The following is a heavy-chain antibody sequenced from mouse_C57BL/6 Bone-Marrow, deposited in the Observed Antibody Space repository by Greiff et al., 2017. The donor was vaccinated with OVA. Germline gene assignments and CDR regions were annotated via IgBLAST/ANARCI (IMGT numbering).Heavy chain of an antibody. CDR3: AKGEVLGRGFDY. CDR1: GFSLTSYG. J-gene: IGHJ2*01. V-gene: IGHV2-3*01. Sequence: VQRVESGPGLVAPSQSLSITCTVSGFSLTSYGVSWVRQPPGKGLEWLGVIWGEGSTNYHSALISRLSISKDNSKRQVFLRLYSLQTDDTATYYCAKGEVLGRGFDYWGQGTTLTVSS. CDR2: IWGEGST. D-gene: IGHD4-1*01.